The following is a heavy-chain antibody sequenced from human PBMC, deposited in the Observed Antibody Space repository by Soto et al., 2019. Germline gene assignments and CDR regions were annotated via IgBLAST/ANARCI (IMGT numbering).Heavy chain of an antibody. V-gene: IGHV3-66*01. CDR2: IYSGGST. CDR1: GFTVSSNY. D-gene: IGHD1-26*01. Sequence: PGGSLRLSCAASGFTVSSNYMSWVRQAPGKGLEWVSVIYSGGSTYYADSVKGRFTISRDNSKNTLYLQMDSLRAEDTAVYYCAKVIESGSYSTALDHWGQGTRVTVSS. CDR3: AKVIESGSYSTALDH. J-gene: IGHJ4*02.